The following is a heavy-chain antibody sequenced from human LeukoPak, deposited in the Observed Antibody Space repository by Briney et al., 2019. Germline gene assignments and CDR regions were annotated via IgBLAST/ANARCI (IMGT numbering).Heavy chain of an antibody. CDR2: INPNSGGT. CDR3: ARETYPGTGSTSLRKDYYYYGMDV. V-gene: IGHV1-2*06. J-gene: IGHJ6*02. CDR1: GYTFTGYY. Sequence: ASVKVSCKASGYTFTGYYMHWVRQAPGQGLEWMGRINPNSGGTNYAQKFQGRVTMTRDTSISTAYMELSRLRSDDTAVYYCARETYPGTGSTSLRKDYYYYGMDVWGQGTTVTVSS. D-gene: IGHD2-2*01.